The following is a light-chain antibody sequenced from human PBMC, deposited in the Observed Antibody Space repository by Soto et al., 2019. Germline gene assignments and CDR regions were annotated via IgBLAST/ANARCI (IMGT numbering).Light chain of an antibody. CDR3: QQYGGSVT. Sequence: EIVLTQSPGTLSLFPGERANLSCRASQSANNNYLGWYQQKPGQAPRLLIYSTSRRSRGIPDRFSGSGSGTDFTLTISRLEPEDFAVYYCQQYGGSVTFGGGTNVEIK. J-gene: IGKJ4*01. CDR2: STS. CDR1: QSANNNY. V-gene: IGKV3-20*01.